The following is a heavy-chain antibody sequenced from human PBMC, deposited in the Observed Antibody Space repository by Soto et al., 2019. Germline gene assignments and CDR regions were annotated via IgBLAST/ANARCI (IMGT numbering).Heavy chain of an antibody. CDR3: ARSIVVVTALDY. D-gene: IGHD2-21*02. CDR2: INAGNGNT. J-gene: IGHJ4*02. CDR1: AYTFNSYA. Sequence: GASVTVCCKASAYTFNSYAMHWVRQAPGQRLEWMGWINAGNGNTKYSQKFQGRVTITRDTSASTAYMELSSLRSEDTAVYYCARSIVVVTALDYWGQGTLVTVSS. V-gene: IGHV1-3*01.